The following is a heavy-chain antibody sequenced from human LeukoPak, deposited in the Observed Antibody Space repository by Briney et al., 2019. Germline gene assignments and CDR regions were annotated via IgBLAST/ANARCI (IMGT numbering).Heavy chain of an antibody. CDR1: GGSISSSSYY. CDR2: IYYSGST. D-gene: IGHD2-2*01. J-gene: IGHJ3*02. V-gene: IGHV4-39*07. CDR3: ARDASPAPARDDAFDI. Sequence: SETPSLTCTVSGGSISSSSYYWGWIRQPPGKGLEWIGSIYYSGSTYYNPSLKSRVTISVDTSKNQFSLKLSSVTAADTAVYYCARDASPAPARDDAFDIWGQGTMVTVSS.